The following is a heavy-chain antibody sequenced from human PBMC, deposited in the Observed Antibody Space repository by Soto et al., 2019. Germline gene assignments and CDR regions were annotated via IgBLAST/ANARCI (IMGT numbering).Heavy chain of an antibody. CDR1: GFTFSAYG. CDR2: ISYDGGNK. D-gene: IGHD2-8*01. J-gene: IGHJ4*02. CDR3: AKGDQERQWVFLQN. V-gene: IGHV3-30*18. Sequence: PGGSLRLSCAASGFTFSAYGMHWVRQAPGKGLEWVAVISYDGGNKYHADSVKGRFTISRDNSKNTLYLQMNSLRAEDTAVYYCAKGDQERQWVFLQNWGQGTLVTVSS.